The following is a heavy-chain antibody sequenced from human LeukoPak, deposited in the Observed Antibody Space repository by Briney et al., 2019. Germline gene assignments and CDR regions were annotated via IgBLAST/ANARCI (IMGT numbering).Heavy chain of an antibody. J-gene: IGHJ3*02. CDR1: GFTFSNYA. D-gene: IGHD2-15*01. Sequence: GGSLRLSCAASGFTFSNYAMSWVRQAPGKGLEWVSAINGNGGSTYYADSVKGRFTISRDNSKNTLYLQMNRLRAEDTAVYYCAKGGVVHAFDIWGQGTMVTVSS. CDR2: INGNGGST. V-gene: IGHV3-23*01. CDR3: AKGGVVHAFDI.